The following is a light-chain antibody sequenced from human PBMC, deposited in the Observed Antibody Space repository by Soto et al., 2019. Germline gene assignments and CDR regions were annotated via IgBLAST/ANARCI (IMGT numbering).Light chain of an antibody. CDR1: QSINSN. J-gene: IGKJ1*01. CDR3: QQYGNSPWT. Sequence: VMTQSPATMSVSPGDRATLSFRASQSINSNLSWYQQQPGQAPRLLIYGASTRATAVPDRFSGSGSGTDFTLTISRLEPEDFAVYYCQQYGNSPWTFGQGTKV. CDR2: GAS. V-gene: IGKV3-15*01.